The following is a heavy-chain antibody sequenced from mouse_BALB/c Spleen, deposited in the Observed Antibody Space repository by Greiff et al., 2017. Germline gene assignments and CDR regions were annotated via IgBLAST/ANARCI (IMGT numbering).Heavy chain of an antibody. CDR2: ISSGGST. CDR3: AREGELPFAY. V-gene: IGHV5-6-5*01. CDR1: GFTFSSYA. Sequence: VQVVESGGGLVKPGGSLKLSCAASGFTFSSYAMSWVRQTPEKRLEWVASISSGGSTYYPDSVKGRFTISRDNARNILYLQMSSLRSEDTAMYYCAREGELPFAYWGQGTLVTVSA. J-gene: IGHJ3*01.